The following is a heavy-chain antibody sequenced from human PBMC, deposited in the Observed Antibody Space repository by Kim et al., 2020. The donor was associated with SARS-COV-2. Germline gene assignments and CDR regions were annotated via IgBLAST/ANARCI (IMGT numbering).Heavy chain of an antibody. V-gene: IGHV3-20*01. Sequence: GGSLRLSCAASGFTYDDYGMSWVRQAPGKGLEWVSGINRNGDSTGYGDSVKGRFTISRDNAKNSLFLQMNSPRAEDTALYHCVRGYAGGPFDLWGQGTPV. D-gene: IGHD3-16*01. CDR2: INRNGDST. CDR3: VRGYAGGPFDL. J-gene: IGHJ4*02. CDR1: GFTYDDYG.